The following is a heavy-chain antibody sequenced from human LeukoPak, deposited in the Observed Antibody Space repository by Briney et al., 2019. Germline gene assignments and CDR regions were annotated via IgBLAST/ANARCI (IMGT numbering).Heavy chain of an antibody. CDR1: GFTFSSYS. CDR2: ISSSSSYI. CDR3: AKVGPGVVPAASFDY. V-gene: IGHV3-21*04. Sequence: PGGSLRLSCAASGFTFSSYSMNWVRQAPGKGLEWVSSISSSSSYIYYADSVKGRFTISRDNSKNTLYLQMNSLRAEDTAVYYCAKVGPGVVPAASFDYWGQGTLVTVSS. J-gene: IGHJ4*02. D-gene: IGHD2-2*01.